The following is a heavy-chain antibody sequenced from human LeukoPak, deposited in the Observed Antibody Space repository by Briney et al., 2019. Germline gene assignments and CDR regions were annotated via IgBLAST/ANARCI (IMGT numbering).Heavy chain of an antibody. D-gene: IGHD2-2*01. Sequence: GGSLRLSCAASGFTFSSYEMNWVRQAPGKGLEWVSYISRSGSTIYYADSVKGRFTISRDNSKNSLYLQMNSLRAEDTAVYYCARDYLSFPSDYWGQGTLVTVSS. J-gene: IGHJ4*02. CDR2: ISRSGSTI. V-gene: IGHV3-48*03. CDR1: GFTFSSYE. CDR3: ARDYLSFPSDY.